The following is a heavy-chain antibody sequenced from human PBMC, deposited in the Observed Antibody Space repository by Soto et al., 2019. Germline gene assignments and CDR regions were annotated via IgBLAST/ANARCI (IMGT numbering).Heavy chain of an antibody. CDR1: GGSVTSDEDY. CDR2: ISNSGST. J-gene: IGHJ4*02. Sequence: SETLSLTCTVSGGSVTSDEDYWTWIRQSPGKGLEWIGYISNSGSTGYNPSLKTRLSMSVDRSKNQFTLRLSSVTAADTAVYFCATESGSTYGYFDHWGQGTQVTVS. CDR3: ATESGSTYGYFDH. V-gene: IGHV4-30-4*01. D-gene: IGHD5-18*01.